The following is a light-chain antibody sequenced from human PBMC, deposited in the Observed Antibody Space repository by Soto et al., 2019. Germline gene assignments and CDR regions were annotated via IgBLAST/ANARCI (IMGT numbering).Light chain of an antibody. CDR3: QQSYSSPQT. CDR2: AAS. J-gene: IGKJ1*01. V-gene: IGKV1-39*01. CDR1: QSIYRF. Sequence: DIQMTQSPSSLSASVGDRISITCRAGQSIYRFLNWYQQKPGKATKLLIYAASSLQSGVPSRFSGSGSGTDFTLTISSLQPEDFATYYCQQSYSSPQTFGQGTKVEIK.